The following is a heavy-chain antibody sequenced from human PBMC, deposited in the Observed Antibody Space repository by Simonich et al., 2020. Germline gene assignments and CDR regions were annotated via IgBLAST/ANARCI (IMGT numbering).Heavy chain of an antibody. V-gene: IGHV3-33*01. D-gene: IGHD2-15*01. J-gene: IGHJ4*02. CDR3: ARDRYCSGGSCYYFDY. CDR2: IWYDGRNK. CDR1: GFTFSSYG. Sequence: QVQLVESGGGVVQPGRSLRLSCAASGFTFSSYGMHWVRQAPGKGLERVAVIWYDGRNKYYADSVKGRFTLSRDNSKNTLYLQMNSLRAEDTAVYYCARDRYCSGGSCYYFDYWGQGTLVTVSS.